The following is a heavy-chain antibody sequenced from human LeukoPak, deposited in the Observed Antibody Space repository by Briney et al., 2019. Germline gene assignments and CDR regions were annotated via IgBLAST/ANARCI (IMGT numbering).Heavy chain of an antibody. J-gene: IGHJ3*02. CDR1: GYTFTSYA. CDR2: INTNTGNP. D-gene: IGHD6-13*01. CDR3: TTDFGSGYSSPGEPFVI. V-gene: IGHV7-4-1*02. Sequence: GASVKVSCKASGYTFTSYAMNWVRQAPGQGLEWMGWINTNTGNPTYAQGSTGRFVFSLDTSVSTAYLQISSLKAEDTAVYYCTTDFGSGYSSPGEPFVIWGQGTMVTVSS.